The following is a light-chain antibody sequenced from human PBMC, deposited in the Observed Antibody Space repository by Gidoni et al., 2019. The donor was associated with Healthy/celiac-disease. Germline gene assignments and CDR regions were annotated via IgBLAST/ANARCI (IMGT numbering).Light chain of an antibody. Sequence: QSPLPQPRPVSGSPGQQVTISCTGTSSDVGGYNYVSWYQQHPGKAPKLMIYDVSKRPSGVPDRFSGSKSGNTASLTISGLQAEDEADYYCCSYAGSSYVFGTGTKVTVL. CDR3: CSYAGSSYV. CDR2: DVS. J-gene: IGLJ1*01. V-gene: IGLV2-11*01. CDR1: SSDVGGYNY.